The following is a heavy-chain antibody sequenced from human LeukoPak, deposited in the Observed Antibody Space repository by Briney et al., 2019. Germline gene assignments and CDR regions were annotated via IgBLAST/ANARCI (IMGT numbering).Heavy chain of an antibody. CDR2: INTDGRIT. V-gene: IGHV3-64*02. D-gene: IGHD1-26*01. J-gene: IGHJ4*02. CDR3: TRDGGSFCDFDY. CDR1: GFSFRNYA. Sequence: GSLRLSCVASGFSFRNYAIHWVRQAPGKGLEYVSVINTDGRITYYADSVKGRFTISRDNTKNTVYLQMGSLRGEDMAVYYCTRDGGSFCDFDYWGQGALVTVSS.